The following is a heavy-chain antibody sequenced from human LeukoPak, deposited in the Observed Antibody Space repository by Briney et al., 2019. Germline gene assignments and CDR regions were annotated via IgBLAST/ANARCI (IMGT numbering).Heavy chain of an antibody. CDR1: GFTFSSYW. Sequence: GGSLRLSCAASGFTFSSYWMSWVRQAPGKGLEWVSSISSSSSYIYYADSVKGRFTISRDNAKNSLYLQMNSLRAEDTAVYYCAREGIVVVPAAISTRPQNWFDPWGQGTLVTVSS. J-gene: IGHJ5*02. V-gene: IGHV3-21*01. CDR2: ISSSSSYI. CDR3: AREGIVVVPAAISTRPQNWFDP. D-gene: IGHD2-2*02.